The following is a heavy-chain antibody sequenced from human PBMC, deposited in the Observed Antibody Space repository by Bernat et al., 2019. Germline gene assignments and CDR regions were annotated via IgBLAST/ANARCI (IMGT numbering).Heavy chain of an antibody. Sequence: QLQLQESGPGLVKPSETLSLTCTVSGGSISSSSYYWGWIRQPPGKWLEWSGSIDYSGSTYYNPSLKSRFTISVDTSKNLFSLKLSSVTAADTAVYYCAGGVYYYDSSGYQYYFDYWGQGTLVTVSS. D-gene: IGHD3-22*01. J-gene: IGHJ4*02. CDR3: AGGVYYYDSSGYQYYFDY. CDR1: GGSISSSSYY. V-gene: IGHV4-39*01. CDR2: IDYSGST.